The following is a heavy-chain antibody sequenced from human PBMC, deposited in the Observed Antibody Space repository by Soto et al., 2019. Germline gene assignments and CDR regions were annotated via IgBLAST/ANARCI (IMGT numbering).Heavy chain of an antibody. D-gene: IGHD6-19*01. CDR3: AHRREYSSDTDY. CDR2: IYWDDDK. Sequence: QITLKESGPTLVKPTQTLTLTCTFSGFSLSTSGVGVGWIRQPPGKALEWLALIYWDDDKRYSPSLKSRLTSTTDTSNGHAVFTMTNMDPVDTAAYYGAHRREYSSDTDYWGQGTLVTVSS. V-gene: IGHV2-5*02. CDR1: GFSLSTSGVG. J-gene: IGHJ4*02.